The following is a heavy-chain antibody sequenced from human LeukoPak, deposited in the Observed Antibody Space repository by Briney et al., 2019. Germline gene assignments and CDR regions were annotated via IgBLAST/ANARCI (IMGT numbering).Heavy chain of an antibody. V-gene: IGHV3-21*01. J-gene: IGHJ6*03. CDR1: GFTFSTYS. CDR2: LSGSSSYI. CDR3: ARGADYYYYYMDV. Sequence: PGGSLRLSCAASGFTFSTYSMNWVRQAPGKGLEWVSSLSGSSSYIYYADSVKGRFTISRDNAKNSLYLQMNSLRAEDTAVYYCARGADYYYYYMDVWGKGTTVTVSS.